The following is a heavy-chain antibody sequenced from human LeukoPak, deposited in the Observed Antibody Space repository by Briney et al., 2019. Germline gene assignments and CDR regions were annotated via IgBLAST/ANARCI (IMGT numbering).Heavy chain of an antibody. CDR2: INHSGST. J-gene: IGHJ6*03. D-gene: IGHD4-17*01. CDR3: ARLRSVRYSYYYYMDV. V-gene: IGHV4-34*01. Sequence: PSETLSLTCAVYGGSFSGYYWSWIRQPPGKGLEWIGEINHSGSTNYNPSLESRVTISVDMAKNQFSLKLSSVTAADTAVYYCARLRSVRYSYYYYMDVWDKGTTVTISS. CDR1: GGSFSGYY.